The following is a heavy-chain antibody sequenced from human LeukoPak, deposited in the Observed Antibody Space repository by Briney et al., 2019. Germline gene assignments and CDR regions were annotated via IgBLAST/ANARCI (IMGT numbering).Heavy chain of an antibody. CDR2: ISYDGSNK. CDR3: ATLKYY. V-gene: IGHV3-30-3*01. CDR1: GFTFSSYA. Sequence: PGRSLRLSCAASGFTFSSYAMHWVRQAPGKGLEWVAVISYDGSNKYYADSVKGRFTISRDNSKNTLYLQMNSLRAEDTAVYYCATLKYYWGQGTLVTVSS. D-gene: IGHD6-6*01. J-gene: IGHJ4*02.